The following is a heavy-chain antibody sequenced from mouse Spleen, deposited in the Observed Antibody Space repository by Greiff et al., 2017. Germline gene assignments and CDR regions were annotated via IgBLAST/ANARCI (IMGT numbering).Heavy chain of an antibody. D-gene: IGHD1-1*01. J-gene: IGHJ3*01. CDR2: IHPNSGST. V-gene: IGHV1-64*01. Sequence: QVQLQQPGAELVKPGASVKLSCKASGYTFTSYWMHWVKQRPGQGLEWIGMIHPNSGSTNYNEKFKSKATLTVDKSSSTAYMQLSSLTSEDSAVYYCARRVATVGPWFAYWGQGTLVTVSA. CDR1: GYTFTSYW. CDR3: ARRVATVGPWFAY.